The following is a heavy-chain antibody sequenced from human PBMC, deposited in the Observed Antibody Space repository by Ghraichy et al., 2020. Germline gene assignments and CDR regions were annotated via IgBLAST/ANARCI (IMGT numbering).Heavy chain of an antibody. CDR1: GFTFSSYA. CDR2: ISVSGGST. Sequence: GESLNISCAASGFTFSSYAMSWVRQAPGKGLEWVSAISVSGGSTYYADSVQGRFTISRDKSKNTLYLQMNSLRAEDTAVYYCANDYGDLDYWGQGNLVTVSS. J-gene: IGHJ4*02. V-gene: IGHV3-23*01. CDR3: ANDYGDLDY. D-gene: IGHD4-17*01.